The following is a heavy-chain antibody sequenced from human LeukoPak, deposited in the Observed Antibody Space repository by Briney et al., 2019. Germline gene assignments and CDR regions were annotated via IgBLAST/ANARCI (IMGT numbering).Heavy chain of an antibody. CDR2: ISSSGNNI. CDR3: ARDGVRGFTATTPFDY. V-gene: IGHV3-21*01. CDR1: GITFSSYS. J-gene: IGHJ4*02. D-gene: IGHD4-17*01. Sequence: GGSLRLSCAASGITFSSYSMNWVRQAPGKGLEWVSSISSSGNNIYYADSVKGRFTISRDNAKNSLSLQMNSLRVEDTAVYYCARDGVRGFTATTPFDYWGPGTLVTVSS.